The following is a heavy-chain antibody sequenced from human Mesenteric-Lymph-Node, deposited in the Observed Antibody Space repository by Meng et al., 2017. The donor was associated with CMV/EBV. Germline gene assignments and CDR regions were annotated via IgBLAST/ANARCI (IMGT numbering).Heavy chain of an antibody. CDR3: ARDLVVGGGGLDY. V-gene: IGHV4-34*01. CDR1: GGSFSGYY. J-gene: IGHJ4*02. CDR2: IYYSGST. Sequence: GSLRLSCAVYGGSFSGYYWGWIRQPPGKGLEWIGSIYYSGSTYCNPSLKSRVTISIDTSNNQFSLKLSSVTAADTAVYYCARDLVVGGGGLDYWGQGTLVTVSS. D-gene: IGHD2-15*01.